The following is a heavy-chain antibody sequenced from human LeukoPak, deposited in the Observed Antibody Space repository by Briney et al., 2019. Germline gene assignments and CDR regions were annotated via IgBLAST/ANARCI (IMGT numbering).Heavy chain of an antibody. D-gene: IGHD3-22*01. V-gene: IGHV4-4*07. J-gene: IGHJ4*02. CDR3: ARDQVDYYDSSGYYFDY. Sequence: SETLSLTCTVSGGSISSYYWSWIRQPAGKGLEWIGRIDTSGNTNYNPSLKSRVTMSVDTSKNQFSLKLSSVTAAGTAVYYCARDQVDYYDSSGYYFDYWGQGTLVTVSS. CDR1: GGSISSYY. CDR2: IDTSGNT.